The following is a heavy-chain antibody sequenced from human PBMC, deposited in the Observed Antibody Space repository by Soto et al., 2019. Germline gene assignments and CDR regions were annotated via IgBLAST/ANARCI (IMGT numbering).Heavy chain of an antibody. D-gene: IGHD3-16*01. CDR1: GYTFTSYG. CDR3: ARGGWSYGSLRAFDI. Sequence: SVKVSCKASGYTFTSYGISLVLHAPVQGLEWMGWISAYNGNTNYAQKLQGRVTMTTDTSTSTAYMELRSLRSDDTAVYYCARGGWSYGSLRAFDIWGQGTMVTVSS. J-gene: IGHJ3*02. V-gene: IGHV1-18*04. CDR2: ISAYNGNT.